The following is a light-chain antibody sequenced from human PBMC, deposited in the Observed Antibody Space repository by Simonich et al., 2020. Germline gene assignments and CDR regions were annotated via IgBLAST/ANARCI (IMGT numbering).Light chain of an antibody. CDR3: QQYYSTPWT. CDR2: CAS. CDR1: QSVLYSSNNKNY. V-gene: IGKV4-1*01. Sequence: DIVMTQSPDSLAVSLGERATINCKSSQSVLYSSNNKNYLAWYQQKPGQPPKLLIYCASTRESGFPDRFRGSGSGTDFTLTISSLQAEDVAVYYCQQYYSTPWTFGQGTKVEIK. J-gene: IGKJ1*01.